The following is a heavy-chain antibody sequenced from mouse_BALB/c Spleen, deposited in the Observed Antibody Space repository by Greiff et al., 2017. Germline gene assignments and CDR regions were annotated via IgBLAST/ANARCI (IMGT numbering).Heavy chain of an antibody. Sequence: DVQLVESGGGLVQPGGSLKLSCAASGFTFSSYGMSWVRQTPDKRLELVATINSNGGSTYYPDSVKGRFTISRDNAKNTLYLQMSSLKSEDTAMYYCARDGYYFDYWGQGTTLTVSS. CDR3: ARDGYYFDY. V-gene: IGHV5-6-3*01. J-gene: IGHJ2*01. CDR1: GFTFSSYG. CDR2: INSNGGST. D-gene: IGHD2-2*01.